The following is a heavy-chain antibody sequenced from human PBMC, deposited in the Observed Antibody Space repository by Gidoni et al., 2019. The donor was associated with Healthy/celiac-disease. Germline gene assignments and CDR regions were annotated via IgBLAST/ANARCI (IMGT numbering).Heavy chain of an antibody. CDR1: GCTFSSYS. J-gene: IGHJ4*02. D-gene: IGHD6-19*01. CDR2: IRSSSSTI. V-gene: IGHV3-48*02. Sequence: EVQLVESGGGLVQPGGSLRLSCAASGCTFSSYSMNWVRQAPGKGLEWVSYIRSSSSTIYYADSGKCRFTISRDNAKNSLYLQMNSLRDEDTAVYYCGGGKRSGWYRDFDYWGQGTLVTVSS. CDR3: GGGKRSGWYRDFDY.